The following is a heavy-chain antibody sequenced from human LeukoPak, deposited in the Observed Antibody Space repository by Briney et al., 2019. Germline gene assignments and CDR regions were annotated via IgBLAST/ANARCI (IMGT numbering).Heavy chain of an antibody. CDR2: ISSTSSAI. D-gene: IGHD3-16*01. J-gene: IGHJ4*02. CDR1: GFTFSSYS. V-gene: IGHV3-48*04. Sequence: GGSLRLSCAASGFTFSSYSINWVRQAPGKGLEWVSCISSTSSAIYYADSVKGRFTISRDNAKNSLYLQMNSRRAEDTAVYYCARVIGSYGDSAYWGQGTLVTVSS. CDR3: ARVIGSYGDSAY.